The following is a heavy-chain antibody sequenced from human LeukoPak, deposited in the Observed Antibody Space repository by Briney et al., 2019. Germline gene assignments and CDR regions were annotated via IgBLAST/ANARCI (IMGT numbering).Heavy chain of an antibody. CDR1: GFTFSSYG. J-gene: IGHJ4*02. CDR3: AKPRPVVVVAADLDY. D-gene: IGHD2-15*01. CDR2: IWYDGSNK. V-gene: IGHV3-33*06. Sequence: PGGSLRLSCAASGFTFSSYGVHWVRQAPGKGLEWVAVIWYDGSNKYYADSVKGRFTISRDNSKNTLYLQMNSLRADDTALYYCAKPRPVVVVAADLDYWGQGTLVTVSS.